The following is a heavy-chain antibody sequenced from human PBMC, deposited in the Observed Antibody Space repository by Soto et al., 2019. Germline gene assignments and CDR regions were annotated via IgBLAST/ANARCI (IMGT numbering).Heavy chain of an antibody. V-gene: IGHV3-7*01. CDR1: GFILSTHW. CDR2: IKQDGREE. D-gene: IGHD1-1*01. Sequence: GGSLRLSCAASGFILSTHWMNWVRQAPGKGLEWLANIKQDGREELYVESVRGRLTISRDNAKNSLYLQMNSLRVEDTAVYYCVRKRSGQYNAYWGQGT. J-gene: IGHJ4*02. CDR3: VRKRSGQYNAY.